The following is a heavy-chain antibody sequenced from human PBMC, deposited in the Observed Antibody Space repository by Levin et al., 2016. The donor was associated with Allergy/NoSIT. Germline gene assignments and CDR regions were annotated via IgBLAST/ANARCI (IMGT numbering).Heavy chain of an antibody. D-gene: IGHD2-2*02. J-gene: IGHJ4*02. V-gene: IGHV4-34*01. Sequence: SETLSLTCAVYGGSFSGYYWSWIRQPPGKGLEWIGEINHSGSTNYNPSLKSRVTISVDTSKNQFSLKLSSVTAADTAVYYCARGLRGGQLPDIVVVPAAILDYWGQGTLVTVSS. CDR2: INHSGST. CDR3: ARGLRGGQLPDIVVVPAAILDY. CDR1: GGSFSGYY.